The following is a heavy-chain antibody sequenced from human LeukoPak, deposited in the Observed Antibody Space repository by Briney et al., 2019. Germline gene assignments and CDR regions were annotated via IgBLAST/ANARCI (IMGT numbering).Heavy chain of an antibody. CDR1: GFSFSSYS. Sequence: GGSLRLSCAASGFSFSSYSMSWMRQTPGKGLEWLSSITSSTYVYYADSVKGRFIGSRDNAKNSLYLEMNSLTVEDSAVYFCARDEGQVGLTMVRGVIYWGQGTLVTVSS. CDR3: ARDEGQVGLTMVRGVIY. CDR2: ITSSTYV. D-gene: IGHD3-10*01. J-gene: IGHJ4*02. V-gene: IGHV3-21*01.